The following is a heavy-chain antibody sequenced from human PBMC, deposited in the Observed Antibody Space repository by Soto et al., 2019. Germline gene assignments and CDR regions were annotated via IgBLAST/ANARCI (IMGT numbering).Heavy chain of an antibody. CDR3: ARVGGFGATTIDY. CDR2: IYYSGST. CDR1: GGSISSGDYY. D-gene: IGHD3-10*01. V-gene: IGHV4-30-4*01. J-gene: IGHJ4*02. Sequence: QVQLQESGPGLVKPSQTLSLTCTVSGGSISSGDYYWSWIRQPPGKGLEWIGYIYYSGSTYYNPSLESRVNISVDTSKTQFSRKLSSVTAADTAVYYCARVGGFGATTIDYWGQGTLVTVSS.